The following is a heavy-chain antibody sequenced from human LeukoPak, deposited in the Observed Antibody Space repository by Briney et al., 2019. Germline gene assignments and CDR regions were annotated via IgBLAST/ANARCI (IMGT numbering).Heavy chain of an antibody. CDR3: ARGGYCSSTSCYMGAFDY. D-gene: IGHD2-2*01. J-gene: IGHJ4*02. Sequence: SETLSLTCAVYGGSFSGDYWSWIRQPPGKGLEWIGEINHSGSTNYNPSLKSRVTISVDTSKNQFSLKLSSVTAADTAVYYCARGGYCSSTSCYMGAFDYWGQGTLVTVSS. CDR1: GGSFSGDY. V-gene: IGHV4-34*01. CDR2: INHSGST.